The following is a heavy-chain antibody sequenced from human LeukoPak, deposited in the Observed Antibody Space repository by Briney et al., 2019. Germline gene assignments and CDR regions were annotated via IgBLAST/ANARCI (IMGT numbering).Heavy chain of an antibody. CDR1: GFTFDSYA. D-gene: IGHD6-13*01. Sequence: GGSLRLSCTASGFTFDSYAMSWVRQAPGNGLEWVSSISGGSEDTYYADSVKGRFTISRDKSKSTLYLQMNSLRAEDTAVYYCARTIAQYSNSWLYFYYGLDVWGQGTTVTVSS. V-gene: IGHV3-23*01. J-gene: IGHJ6*02. CDR3: ARTIAQYSNSWLYFYYGLDV. CDR2: ISGGSEDT.